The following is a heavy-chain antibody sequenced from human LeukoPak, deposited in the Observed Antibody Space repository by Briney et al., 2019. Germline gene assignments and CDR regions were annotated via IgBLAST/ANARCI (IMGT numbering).Heavy chain of an antibody. Sequence: GASVKVSCKASGYTFTSYDINWVRQATGQGLEWMGWMNPNSGNTGHAQKFQGRVTITRNTSISTAYMELSSLRSEDTAVYYCARSRRSGYYYRFDPWGQGTLVTVSS. CDR1: GYTFTSYD. V-gene: IGHV1-8*03. CDR3: ARSRRSGYYYRFDP. J-gene: IGHJ5*02. D-gene: IGHD3-22*01. CDR2: MNPNSGNT.